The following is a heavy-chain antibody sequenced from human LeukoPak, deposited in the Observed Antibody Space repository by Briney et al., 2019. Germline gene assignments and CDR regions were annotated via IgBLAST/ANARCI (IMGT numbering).Heavy chain of an antibody. CDR3: ARGHAYSGYDYYFDY. J-gene: IGHJ4*02. V-gene: IGHV4-4*07. CDR2: IYTSGST. D-gene: IGHD5-12*01. CDR1: VGSISSYY. Sequence: KTSETLSLTCTVSVGSISSYYWSWIRQPAGKGLEWIGRIYTSGSTNYNPSLKSRVTMSVDTSKNQFPLKLSSVTAADTAVYYCARGHAYSGYDYYFDYWGQGTLVTVSS.